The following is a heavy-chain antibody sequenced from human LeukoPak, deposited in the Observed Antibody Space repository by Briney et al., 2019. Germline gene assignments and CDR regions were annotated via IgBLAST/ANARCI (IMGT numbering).Heavy chain of an antibody. V-gene: IGHV3-9*01. Sequence: GGSLRLSCAASGFTFDDYAMHWVRQAPGKGLEWVSGISWNSGSIGYADSVKGRFTLSRDNAKNSLYLQMNSLRAEDTAFYYCAKSRSDYYYYGMDVWGQGTTVTVSS. CDR3: AKSRSDYYYYGMDV. J-gene: IGHJ6*02. CDR1: GFTFDDYA. CDR2: ISWNSGSI.